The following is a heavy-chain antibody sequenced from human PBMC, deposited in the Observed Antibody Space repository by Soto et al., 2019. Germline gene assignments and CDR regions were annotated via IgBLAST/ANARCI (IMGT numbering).Heavy chain of an antibody. V-gene: IGHV3-21*01. CDR3: ARDRDYYDSSGYSGRPGDYYYGMDV. Sequence: TGGSLRLSCAASGFTFSSYSMNWVRQAPGKGLEWVSSISSSSSYIYYADSVKGRFTISRDNAKNSLYLQMNSLRAEDTAVYYCARDRDYYDSSGYSGRPGDYYYGMDVWGQGTTVTVSS. CDR2: ISSSSSYI. D-gene: IGHD3-22*01. CDR1: GFTFSSYS. J-gene: IGHJ6*02.